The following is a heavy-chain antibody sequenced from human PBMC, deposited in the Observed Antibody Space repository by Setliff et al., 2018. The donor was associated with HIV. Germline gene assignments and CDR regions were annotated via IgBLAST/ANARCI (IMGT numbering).Heavy chain of an antibody. CDR1: GGSISSGDYY. Sequence: SETLSLTCTVSGGSISSGDYYWSWIRQPPGKGLEWIGYIYYSGSTYYNPSLKSRVTISVDTSKNQFSLKLGSVTAADTAVYYCARGPYYYNSSGQISAEYFQHWGQGTLVTVSS. D-gene: IGHD3-22*01. CDR2: IYYSGST. V-gene: IGHV4-30-4*08. J-gene: IGHJ1*01. CDR3: ARGPYYYNSSGQISAEYFQH.